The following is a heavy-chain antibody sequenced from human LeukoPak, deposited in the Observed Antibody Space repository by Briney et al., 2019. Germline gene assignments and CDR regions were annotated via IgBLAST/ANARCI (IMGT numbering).Heavy chain of an antibody. CDR1: GYSISSSNYY. CDR3: ARDGCGGSCFHYYYYYMDV. CDR2: ISTIGIT. D-gene: IGHD2-15*01. J-gene: IGHJ6*03. Sequence: SETLSLTCTVSGYSISSSNYYWSWIRQPAGGGLEWIGRISTIGITNYNPSLISRVTISIDTSKNQFSLKLSSVTAADTAVYYCARDGCGGSCFHYYYYYMDVWGKGTTVTISS. V-gene: IGHV4-61*02.